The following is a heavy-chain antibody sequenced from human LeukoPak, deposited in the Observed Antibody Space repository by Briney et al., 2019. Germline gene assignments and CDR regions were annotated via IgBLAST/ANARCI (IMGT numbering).Heavy chain of an antibody. D-gene: IGHD2-2*01. CDR2: IYTSGST. V-gene: IGHV4-4*07. CDR3: ARSHHIVVVPAASGTFDY. J-gene: IGHJ4*02. Sequence: KPSETLSLTCTVSGGSISSYYWSWIRQPAGKGLEWIGCIYTSGSTNYNPSLKSRVTMSVDTSKNQFSLKLSSVTAADTAVYYCARSHHIVVVPAASGTFDYWGQGTLVTVSS. CDR1: GGSISSYY.